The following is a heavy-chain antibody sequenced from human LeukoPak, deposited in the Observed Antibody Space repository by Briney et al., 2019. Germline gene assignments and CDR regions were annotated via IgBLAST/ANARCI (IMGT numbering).Heavy chain of an antibody. CDR2: IKQDGSEK. CDR1: RFTFSNYY. CDR3: AGGYGFLIES. J-gene: IGHJ4*02. V-gene: IGHV3-7*04. Sequence: GGSLRLSCAASRFTFSNYYMAWVRQAPGKGLEWVANIKQDGSEKYYGGSVKGRFTIPRDNAKNSLYLQLNSLRVEDTAVYFCAGGYGFLIESWGQGTLVTVSS. D-gene: IGHD3-3*01.